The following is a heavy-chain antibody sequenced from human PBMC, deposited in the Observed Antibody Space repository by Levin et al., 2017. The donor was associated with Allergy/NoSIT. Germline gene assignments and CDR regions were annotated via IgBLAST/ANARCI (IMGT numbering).Heavy chain of an antibody. CDR2: ISYRGGT. CDR3: ARDPVLVLGNPAGRITGTTARNFDY. V-gene: IGHV4-61*03. CDR1: GGSVSSGTYY. D-gene: IGHD1-20*01. J-gene: IGHJ4*02. Sequence: PSETLSLTCSVSGGSVSSGTYYWSWIRRPPGKGLEWIGYISYRGGTKYNPSLKSRVTISVDTSKNDFSLKVTSVTAADTAVYYCARDPVLVLGNPAGRITGTTARNFDYWGQGTLVTVSS.